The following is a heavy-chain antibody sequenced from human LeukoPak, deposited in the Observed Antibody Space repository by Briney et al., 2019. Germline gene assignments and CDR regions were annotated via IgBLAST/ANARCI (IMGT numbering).Heavy chain of an antibody. CDR2: IYTSGST. D-gene: IGHD3-22*01. J-gene: IGHJ5*02. Sequence: SQTLSLTCTVSGGSISSGSYYWSWIRQPAGKGLEWIGRIYTSGSTNYNPSLKSRVTISVDTSKNQFSLKLSSVTAADTAVYYCARGGPRRITMIVVVMGFDPWGQGTLVTVSS. CDR1: GGSISSGSYY. CDR3: ARGGPRRITMIVVVMGFDP. V-gene: IGHV4-61*02.